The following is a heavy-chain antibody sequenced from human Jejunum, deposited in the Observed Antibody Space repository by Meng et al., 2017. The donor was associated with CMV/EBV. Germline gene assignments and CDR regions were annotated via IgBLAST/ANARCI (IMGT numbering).Heavy chain of an antibody. D-gene: IGHD5-12*01. Sequence: FGFSFNTLWTRRVGQLPGKGLEWMGIIYPSDSDTRYSPSFQGQVTISADKSITTAYLQWSSLKASDTATYYCVRNAGYDWNYVDYWGQGTLVTVSS. CDR3: VRNAGYDWNYVDY. CDR2: IYPSDSDT. V-gene: IGHV5-51*01. CDR1: GFSFNTLW. J-gene: IGHJ4*02.